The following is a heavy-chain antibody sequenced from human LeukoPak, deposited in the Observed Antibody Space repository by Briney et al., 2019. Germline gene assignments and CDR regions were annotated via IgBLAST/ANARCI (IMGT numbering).Heavy chain of an antibody. V-gene: IGHV4-59*01. D-gene: IGHD6-19*01. CDR1: GGSISSYY. Sequence: SETLSLTCTVSGGSISSYYWSWIRQPPGKGLEWIGYIYYSGSTNYNTSLKSRVTISVDTSKNQFYLKLSSVTAADTAVYYCARSEGYSSGWLPPGYWGQGTLVTVSS. CDR2: IYYSGST. CDR3: ARSEGYSSGWLPPGY. J-gene: IGHJ4*02.